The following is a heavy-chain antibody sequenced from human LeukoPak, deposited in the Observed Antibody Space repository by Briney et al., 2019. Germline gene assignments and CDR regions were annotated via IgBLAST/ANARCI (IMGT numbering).Heavy chain of an antibody. CDR3: ARLRWPRGGRSSFDY. D-gene: IGHD3-10*01. J-gene: IGHJ4*02. CDR2: VNPDYSDT. V-gene: IGHV5-51*01. Sequence: ESLKISCKGSGYSFTSHWIGWVRQMPGKGLEWMGIVNPDYSDTIYSPSFQGQVTISADESITTAYLQWSSLKASDTAMYYCARLRWPRGGRSSFDYWGQGALVTVSS. CDR1: GYSFTSHW.